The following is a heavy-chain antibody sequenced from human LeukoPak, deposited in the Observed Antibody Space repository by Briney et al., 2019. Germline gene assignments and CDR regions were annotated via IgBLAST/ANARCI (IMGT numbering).Heavy chain of an antibody. J-gene: IGHJ4*02. CDR2: IRSKAYGGTT. CDR3: TRDRGYSYGHNDY. V-gene: IGHV3-49*04. CDR1: GFTFSSYA. Sequence: GGSLRLSCAASGFTFSSYAMSWVRQAPGKGLEWVGFIRSKAYGGTTEYAASVKGRFTISRDDSKSIAYLQMNSLKTEDTAVYYCTRDRGYSYGHNDYWGQGTLVTVSS. D-gene: IGHD5-18*01.